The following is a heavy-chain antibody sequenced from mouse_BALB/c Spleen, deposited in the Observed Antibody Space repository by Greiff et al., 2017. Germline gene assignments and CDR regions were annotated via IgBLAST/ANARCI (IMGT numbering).Heavy chain of an antibody. CDR2: INPYNDGT. Sequence: VHVKQSGPELVKPGASVKMSCKASGYTFTSYVMHWVKQKPGQGLEWIGYINPYNDGTKYNEKFKGKATLTSDKSSSTAYMELSSLTSEDSAVYYCARSSTTVVAVDYWGQGTTLTVSS. CDR3: ARSSTTVVAVDY. CDR1: GYTFTSYV. V-gene: IGHV1-14*01. D-gene: IGHD1-1*01. J-gene: IGHJ2*01.